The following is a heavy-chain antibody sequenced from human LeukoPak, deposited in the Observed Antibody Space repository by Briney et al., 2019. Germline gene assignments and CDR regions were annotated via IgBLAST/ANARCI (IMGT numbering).Heavy chain of an antibody. CDR2: ISSSSSTI. V-gene: IGHV3-48*04. CDR3: ARDRGTAMAFYYYYGMDV. J-gene: IGHJ6*02. CDR1: GFTFSSYS. D-gene: IGHD5-18*01. Sequence: GGSLRLSCAASGFTFSSYSMNWVRQAPGKGLEWVSYISSSSSTIYYADSVKGRFTISRDNAKNSLYLQMNSLRAEDTAVYYCARDRGTAMAFYYYYGMDVWGQGTTVTVSS.